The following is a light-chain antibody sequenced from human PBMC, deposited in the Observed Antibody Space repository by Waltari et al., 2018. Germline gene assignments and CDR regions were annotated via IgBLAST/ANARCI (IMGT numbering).Light chain of an antibody. Sequence: ELVLTQSPATLSLSPGERATLPCRASQSVTCNVAWYQQKPGQAPRLLIYDASNRASGIPARFSGRGSGTDFTLTITSLEPEDFAVYYCLQRSDWPPGYTFGQGTKLEIK. J-gene: IGKJ2*01. CDR2: DAS. CDR1: QSVTCN. V-gene: IGKV3-11*01. CDR3: LQRSDWPPGYT.